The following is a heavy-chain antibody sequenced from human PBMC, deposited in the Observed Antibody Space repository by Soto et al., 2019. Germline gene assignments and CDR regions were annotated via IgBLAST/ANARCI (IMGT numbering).Heavy chain of an antibody. D-gene: IGHD6-6*01. CDR2: IIPIFGTA. Sequence: ASVKVSWKASGGTFSSYAISWARQAPGQGLEWMGGIIPIFGTANYAQKFQGRVTITADESTSTAYMELSSLRSEDTVVYYCARGGIAARRDYYYYYGMDVWGQGTTVTVSS. CDR1: GGTFSSYA. J-gene: IGHJ6*02. V-gene: IGHV1-69*13. CDR3: ARGGIAARRDYYYYYGMDV.